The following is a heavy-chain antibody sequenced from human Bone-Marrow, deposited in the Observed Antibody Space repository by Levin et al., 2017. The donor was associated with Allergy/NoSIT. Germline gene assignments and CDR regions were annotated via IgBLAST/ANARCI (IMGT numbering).Heavy chain of an antibody. CDR1: GGTFSSYA. CDR3: AREKGAVGDQGGLDY. Sequence: SVKVSCKASGGTFSSYAISWVRQAPGQGLEWMGGIIPIFGTANYAQKFQGRVTITADESTSTAYMELSSLRSEDTAVYYCAREKGAVGDQGGLDYWGQGTLVTVSS. V-gene: IGHV1-69*13. CDR2: IIPIFGTA. J-gene: IGHJ4*02. D-gene: IGHD1-26*01.